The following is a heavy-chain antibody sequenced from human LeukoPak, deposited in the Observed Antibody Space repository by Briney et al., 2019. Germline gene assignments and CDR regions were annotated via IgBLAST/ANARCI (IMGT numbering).Heavy chain of an antibody. CDR3: ARDWEGYSSSSSD. CDR1: GYTFTSYY. CDR2: INPSSGST. D-gene: IGHD6-6*01. V-gene: IGHV1-46*01. Sequence: ASVKVSCTASGYTFTSYYMHWVRQAPGQGLEWMGIINPSSGSTSYAQKFQGRVTITRDMSTSTVYMELSSLRSEDTAVYYCARDWEGYSSSSSDWGQGTLVTVSS. J-gene: IGHJ4*02.